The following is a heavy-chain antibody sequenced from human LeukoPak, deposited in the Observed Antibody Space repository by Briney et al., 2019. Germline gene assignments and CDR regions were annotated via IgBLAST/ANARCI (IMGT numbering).Heavy chain of an antibody. Sequence: PGRSLRLSCAASGFXFSSYAIHWVRQAPGKGLEWVAVISYDGSNKYYADSVKGRFTISRDNSKNTLYLQMNSLRTEDTAVYYCARDGYGLDTPMVSTIFDCWGQGTLVTVSS. V-gene: IGHV3-30-3*01. CDR3: ARDGYGLDTPMVSTIFDC. CDR2: ISYDGSNK. J-gene: IGHJ4*02. CDR1: GFXFSSYA. D-gene: IGHD5-18*01.